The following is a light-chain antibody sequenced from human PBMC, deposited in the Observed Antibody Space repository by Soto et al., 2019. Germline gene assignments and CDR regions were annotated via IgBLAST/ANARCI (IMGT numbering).Light chain of an antibody. Sequence: QSALTQPTSASGSPGQSVTISCTGTSSDVGGYNFVSWYQQHPGKAPKLIIYEVSERPSGVPDRFSGYKSGNTASLTVSGLQAEDEADYYCSSYAGSNIVVFGGGTKLTVL. CDR1: SSDVGGYNF. CDR3: SSYAGSNIVV. J-gene: IGLJ2*01. CDR2: EVS. V-gene: IGLV2-8*01.